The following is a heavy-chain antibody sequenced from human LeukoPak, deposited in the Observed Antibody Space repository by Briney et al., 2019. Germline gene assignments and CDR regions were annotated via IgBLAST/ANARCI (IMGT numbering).Heavy chain of an antibody. D-gene: IGHD2-21*02. V-gene: IGHV3-48*01. CDR2: ISSSSSTI. J-gene: IGHJ4*02. CDR1: GFTFSSFS. CDR3: AREPVVVTATGFDY. Sequence: GGSLTLSCAASGFTFSSFSMNWVREAPGKGLEWVSYISSSSSTIYYADSVKGRFTISRDNAKNSLYLQMNSLRAEDTAVYYCAREPVVVTATGFDYWGQGTLVTVSS.